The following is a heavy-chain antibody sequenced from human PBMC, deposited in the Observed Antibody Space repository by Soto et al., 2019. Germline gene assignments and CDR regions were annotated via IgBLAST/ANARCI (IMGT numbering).Heavy chain of an antibody. CDR1: GDSISSGGYY. V-gene: IGHV4-31*03. J-gene: IGHJ4*02. Sequence: QVQLQESGPGLVKPSQTLSLTCTVSGDSISSGGYYWSWIRQHPGKGLEWIGYIYYSGSTYYNPSLKSRVTISVDTSKNQFSLKLSSVTAADTAVYYCARVSSDFWSGQYFDYWGQGTLVTVSS. D-gene: IGHD3-3*01. CDR3: ARVSSDFWSGQYFDY. CDR2: IYYSGST.